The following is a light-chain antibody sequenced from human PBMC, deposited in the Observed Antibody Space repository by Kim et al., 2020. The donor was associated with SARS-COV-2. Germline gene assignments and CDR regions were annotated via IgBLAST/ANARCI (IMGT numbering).Light chain of an antibody. CDR2: DAS. V-gene: IGKV1-33*01. CDR1: HDISNS. CDR3: QQYDSLPAS. J-gene: IGKJ4*01. Sequence: DIQMTQSPSSLSASIGDRVTISCQASHDISNSLNWYQHNPGKAPKVLVYDASFLARGVPSRFTGDGSGTDFTLTITRLQPEDVATYYCQQYDSLPASFGGGTKVDIK.